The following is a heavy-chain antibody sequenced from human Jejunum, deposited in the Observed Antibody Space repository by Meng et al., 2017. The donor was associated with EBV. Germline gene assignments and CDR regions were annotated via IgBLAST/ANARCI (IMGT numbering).Heavy chain of an antibody. CDR2: FYHSGGT. J-gene: IGHJ5*02. D-gene: IGHD5-12*01. CDR3: ARGRGYDYGDS. Sequence: QVQLQESGPGLVKPSETLSLTCTVSGGSVNSGTYYWSWIRPPPGEGLEWIGYFYHSGGTNYNPSLKSRVTISVDTSRNQFSLRLSSVTAADTAIYYCARGRGYDYGDSWGQGTLVTVSS. V-gene: IGHV4-61*01. CDR1: GGSVNSGTYY.